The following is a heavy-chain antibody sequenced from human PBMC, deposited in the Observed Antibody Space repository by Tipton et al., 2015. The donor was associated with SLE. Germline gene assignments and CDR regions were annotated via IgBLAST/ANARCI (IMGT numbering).Heavy chain of an antibody. CDR3: ASRSSQWLVPGWFDP. J-gene: IGHJ5*02. V-gene: IGHV4-34*01. CDR2: INHSGST. D-gene: IGHD6-19*01. Sequence: LRLSCAVYGGSFSGYYWSWIRQPPGKGLEWIGEINHSGSTNYNPSLKSRVTISVDTSKNRFSLKLSSVTAADTAVYYCASRSSQWLVPGWFDPWGQGTLVTVSS. CDR1: GGSFSGYY.